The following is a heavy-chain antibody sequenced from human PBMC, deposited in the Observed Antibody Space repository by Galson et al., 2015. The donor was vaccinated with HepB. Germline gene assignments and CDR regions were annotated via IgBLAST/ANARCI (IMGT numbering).Heavy chain of an antibody. D-gene: IGHD4-17*01. Sequence: SVKVSCKASGGTFSSYAISWVRQAPGQGLEWMGRIIPILGIGSYAQKFQGRVTITADKSTSTAYMELSSLRSEDTAVYYCASASDYGDLFDPWGQGTLITVSS. CDR2: IIPILGIG. V-gene: IGHV1-69*04. CDR3: ASASDYGDLFDP. CDR1: GGTFSSYA. J-gene: IGHJ5*02.